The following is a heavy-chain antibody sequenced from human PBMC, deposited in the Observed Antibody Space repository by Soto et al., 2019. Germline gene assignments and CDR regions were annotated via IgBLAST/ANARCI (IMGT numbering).Heavy chain of an antibody. D-gene: IGHD3-10*01. CDR2: IYYSGST. CDR1: GGSISSGGYY. V-gene: IGHV4-31*03. CDR3: ARDQAHYYGSGSYYNPLGMDV. Sequence: QVQLQESGPGLVKPSQTLSLTCTVSGGSISSGGYYWSWIRQHPGKGLEWIGYIYYSGSTYYNPSLKSRVTISVDTSKNQFSLKLSSVTAADTAVYYCARDQAHYYGSGSYYNPLGMDVWGQGTTVTVSS. J-gene: IGHJ6*02.